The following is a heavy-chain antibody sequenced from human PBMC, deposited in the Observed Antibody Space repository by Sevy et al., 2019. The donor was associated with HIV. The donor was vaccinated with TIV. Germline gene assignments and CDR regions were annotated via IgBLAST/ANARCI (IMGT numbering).Heavy chain of an antibody. V-gene: IGHV3-23*01. CDR1: GFTFIAFG. CDR2: ISVGGAAI. Sequence: GGSLRLSCSASGFTFIAFGMTWVRQAPGKGLEWVSGISVGGAAIAYADSVKGRFTISRDNSKNTLYLQMNSLTAADTAVYYCAGYGRTTVAGNTWFDPWGLGTLVTVSS. J-gene: IGHJ5*02. D-gene: IGHD6-19*01. CDR3: AGYGRTTVAGNTWFDP.